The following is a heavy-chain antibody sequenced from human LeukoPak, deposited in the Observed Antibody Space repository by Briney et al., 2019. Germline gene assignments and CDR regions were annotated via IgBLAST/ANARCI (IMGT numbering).Heavy chain of an antibody. Sequence: PGGSLRLSCAASGFTFSSYAMSWVRQAPGKGLECVSVISGSGGTTYYADSVKGRFTISRDNSKNTLSLQMNSLRAEDTAVYYFGPRGGGSSDYYFDYWGQGALVTVSS. J-gene: IGHJ4*02. CDR1: GFTFSSYA. V-gene: IGHV3-23*01. D-gene: IGHD3-16*01. CDR3: GPRGGGSSDYYFDY. CDR2: ISGSGGTT.